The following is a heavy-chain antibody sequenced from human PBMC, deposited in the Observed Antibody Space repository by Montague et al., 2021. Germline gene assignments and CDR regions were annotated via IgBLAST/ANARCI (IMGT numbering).Heavy chain of an antibody. CDR1: GGSISTSGYY. D-gene: IGHD3-16*02. CDR2: IYYSGST. J-gene: IGHJ4*02. CDR3: ASSPCASRLQSLLDY. V-gene: IGHV4-39*07. Sequence: SETLSLTCTVSGGSISTSGYYWGWIRQHPGKGLEWIGSIYYSGSTYYNPSLKSRLTISVDTSKNQFSLKLTSVTAADTAVYYCASSPCASRLQSLLDYWGQGTLVTVSS.